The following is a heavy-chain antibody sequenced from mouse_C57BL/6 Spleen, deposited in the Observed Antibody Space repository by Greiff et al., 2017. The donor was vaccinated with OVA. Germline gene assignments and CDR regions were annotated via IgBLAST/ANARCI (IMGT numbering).Heavy chain of an antibody. CDR2: IDPSDSET. D-gene: IGHD3-2*02. J-gene: IGHJ3*01. CDR3: ASEGTAQATAY. V-gene: IGHV1-52*01. Sequence: VQLQQPGAELVRPGSSVKLSCKASGYTFTSYWSPCSKQMPIQGLSLIGNIDPSDSETHYNQKFKDKATLTVDKSSSTAYMQLSSLTSEDSAVYYCASEGTAQATAYWGQGTLVTVSA. CDR1: GYTFTSYW.